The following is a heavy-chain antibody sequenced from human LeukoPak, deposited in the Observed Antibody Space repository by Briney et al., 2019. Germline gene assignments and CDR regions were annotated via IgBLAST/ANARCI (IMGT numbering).Heavy chain of an antibody. Sequence: GGSLRLSCAASGFTFSSYEMNWVRQAPGKGLEWVSYISSSGSTIYYADSVKGRFTISRDNAKNSLYLQMNSLRAEDTAVYYCARGPVVPAAMSVFYFDYWGQGTLVTVSS. CDR1: GFTFSSYE. J-gene: IGHJ4*02. D-gene: IGHD2-2*01. V-gene: IGHV3-48*03. CDR2: ISSSGSTI. CDR3: ARGPVVPAAMSVFYFDY.